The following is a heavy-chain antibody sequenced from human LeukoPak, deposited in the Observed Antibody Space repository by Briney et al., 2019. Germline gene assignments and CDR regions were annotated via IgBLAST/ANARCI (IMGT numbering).Heavy chain of an antibody. Sequence: GASVKVSCKASGYTFTSYAMNWVRQAPGQGLEWMGWINTNTGNPTYAQGFTGRFVFSLDTSVSTAYLQIRSLRAEDTAVYYCARIYFDCSSTSCSFDYWGQGTLVTVSS. CDR1: GYTFTSYA. V-gene: IGHV7-4-1*02. CDR3: ARIYFDCSSTSCSFDY. J-gene: IGHJ4*02. D-gene: IGHD2-2*01. CDR2: INTNTGNP.